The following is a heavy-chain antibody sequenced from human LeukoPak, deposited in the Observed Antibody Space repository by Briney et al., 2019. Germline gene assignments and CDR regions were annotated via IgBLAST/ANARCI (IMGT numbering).Heavy chain of an antibody. V-gene: IGHV3-48*02. D-gene: IGHD2-15*01. J-gene: IGHJ4*02. CDR1: GFNFNAYA. Sequence: GESLTLSCAGSGFNFNAYAMNWVRQAPGKGLEWISYISSGSSTIYYSDSVRGRFSISRDNAENTVYLEMNSPGDEGTAVYYCARVGGWQLPKFDYWGRGTLVTVSS. CDR2: ISSGSSTI. CDR3: ARVGGWQLPKFDY.